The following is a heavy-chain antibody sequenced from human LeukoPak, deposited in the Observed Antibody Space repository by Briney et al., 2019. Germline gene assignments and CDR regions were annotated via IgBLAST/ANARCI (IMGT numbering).Heavy chain of an antibody. CDR3: AGGDRNGWYFYY. J-gene: IGHJ4*02. V-gene: IGHV3-21*04. CDR2: ISSSSSYI. Sequence: GGSLRLSCAASGFTFSSYSMNWVRQAPGKGLEWVSSISSSSSYIYYADSVKGRFTISRDNAKNSLYLQMSSLRAEDTALYLCAGGDRNGWYFYYWGQGTLVTVSS. CDR1: GFTFSSYS. D-gene: IGHD6-19*01.